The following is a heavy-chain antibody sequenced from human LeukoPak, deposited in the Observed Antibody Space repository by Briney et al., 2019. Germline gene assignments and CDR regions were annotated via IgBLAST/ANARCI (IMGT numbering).Heavy chain of an antibody. CDR3: ARATFDP. CDR1: XXXXXXXD. Sequence: KXXXKASXXXXXXXDXNWVXXXTXQGLEWMGWMNPNSGNTGYAQKFQGRVTMTRNTSISTAYMELSSLRSEDTAVYYCARATFDPWGQGTLVTVSS. V-gene: IGHV1-8*01. J-gene: IGHJ5*02. CDR2: MNPNSGNT.